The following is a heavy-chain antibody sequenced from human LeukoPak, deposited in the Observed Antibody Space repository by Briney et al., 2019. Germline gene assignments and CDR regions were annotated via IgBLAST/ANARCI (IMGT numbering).Heavy chain of an antibody. D-gene: IGHD5-24*01. Sequence: PGGSLRLSCAASVFTFSSYAMSWVRQAPGKGLEWVSAISGSGGSTYYADSVKGRFTISRDNSKNTLYLQMNSLRAEDTAVYYCAKVQVATTILRDWGQGTLVTVSS. V-gene: IGHV3-23*01. CDR3: AKVQVATTILRD. J-gene: IGHJ4*02. CDR2: ISGSGGST. CDR1: VFTFSSYA.